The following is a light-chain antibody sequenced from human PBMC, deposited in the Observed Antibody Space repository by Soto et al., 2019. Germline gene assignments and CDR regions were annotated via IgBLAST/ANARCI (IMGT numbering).Light chain of an antibody. CDR1: SSDVGGYNY. CDR3: SSYTTGNTRQIV. Sequence: QSVLTQPASVSGSPGQSITISCTGTSSDVGGYNYVSWYQHHPGKAPKLIIYDVTNRPSGVSNPFSGSKPGNTASLTISGLQPEDEADYYCSSYTTGNTRQIVFGTGTKVTVL. V-gene: IGLV2-14*03. J-gene: IGLJ1*01. CDR2: DVT.